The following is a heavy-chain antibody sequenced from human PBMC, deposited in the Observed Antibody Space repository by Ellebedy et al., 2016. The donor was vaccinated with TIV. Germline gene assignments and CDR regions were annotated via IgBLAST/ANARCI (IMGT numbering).Heavy chain of an antibody. CDR1: GGTFSSYA. D-gene: IGHD6-6*01. V-gene: IGHV1-69*06. J-gene: IGHJ6*02. Sequence: SVKVSXKASGGTFSSYAISWVRQAPGQGLKWMGGIIPIFGTANYAQKFQGRVTITADKSTSTAYMELSSLRSEDTAVYYCARVREYSSSRYYYGMDVWGQGTTVTVSS. CDR3: ARVREYSSSRYYYGMDV. CDR2: IIPIFGTA.